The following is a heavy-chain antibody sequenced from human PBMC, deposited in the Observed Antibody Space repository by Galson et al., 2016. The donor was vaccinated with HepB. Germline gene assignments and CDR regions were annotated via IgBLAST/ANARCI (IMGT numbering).Heavy chain of an antibody. D-gene: IGHD1-7*01. J-gene: IGHJ4*02. V-gene: IGHV1-46*01. CDR1: GYSFTSFY. CDR2: MNPSGGSA. CDR3: ARDITGTLYFDC. Sequence: SVKVSCKASGYSFTSFYLHWLRQAPGQGLEWMGIMNPSGGSAVYAQKFQGRVTMTRDTSTSTMYMELTSLRSEDTAVYYCARDITGTLYFDCWGQGTLVTVSS.